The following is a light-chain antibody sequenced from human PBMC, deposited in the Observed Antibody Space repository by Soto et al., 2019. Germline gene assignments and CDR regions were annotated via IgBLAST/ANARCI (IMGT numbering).Light chain of an antibody. Sequence: LNQPPSESGTPGQRVTISCSGSSSNIGSNYVYWYQQLPGTAPKLLIYRNNQRPSGVPDRFSGSKSGTSASLAISGLRSEDEADYYCAAWDDSLSAFYVFGTGTKVTVL. CDR2: RNN. CDR3: AAWDDSLSAFYV. CDR1: SSNIGSNY. J-gene: IGLJ1*01. V-gene: IGLV1-47*01.